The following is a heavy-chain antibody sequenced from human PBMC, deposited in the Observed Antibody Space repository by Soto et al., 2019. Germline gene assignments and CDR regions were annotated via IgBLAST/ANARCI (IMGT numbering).Heavy chain of an antibody. Sequence: QVQLQQWGAGLLKPSETLSLTCAVYGGSFSGYYWSWIRQPPGKGLEWIGEINHSGSTNYNPSLKSRVTISVDTSKNQFSLKLSSVTAADTAVYYCARERMCGGDCYSNYYYYYYYMDVWGKGTTVTVSS. D-gene: IGHD2-21*01. CDR2: INHSGST. J-gene: IGHJ6*03. CDR1: GGSFSGYY. CDR3: ARERMCGGDCYSNYYYYYYYMDV. V-gene: IGHV4-34*01.